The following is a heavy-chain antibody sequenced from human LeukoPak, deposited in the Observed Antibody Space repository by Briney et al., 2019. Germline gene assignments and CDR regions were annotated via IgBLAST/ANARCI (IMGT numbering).Heavy chain of an antibody. CDR3: ARVTGYVMEDYFDY. J-gene: IGHJ4*02. CDR2: IYYSGST. D-gene: IGHD6-13*01. V-gene: IGHV4-39*07. Sequence: SETLSLTCTVSGGSIGNNNYYWGWIRQPPGKGLEWIGSIYYSGSTNYNPSLKSRVTISVDTSKNQFSLKLSSVTAADTAVYYCARVTGYVMEDYFDYWGQGTLVTVSS. CDR1: GGSIGNNNYY.